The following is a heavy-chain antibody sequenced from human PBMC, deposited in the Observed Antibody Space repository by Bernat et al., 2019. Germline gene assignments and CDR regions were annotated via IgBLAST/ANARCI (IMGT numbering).Heavy chain of an antibody. CDR2: ISYDGSNK. V-gene: IGHV3-30-3*01. CDR3: ARDMVGFGDGYNFDY. Sequence: QVQLVESGGGVVQPGRSLRLSCAASGFTFSSYAMHWVRQAPVKGLEWVAVISYDGSNKYYADSVKGRFTISRDNSKNTLYLQMNSLRAEGTAVYYCARDMVGFGDGYNFDYWGQGTLVTVSS. D-gene: IGHD5-24*01. J-gene: IGHJ4*02. CDR1: GFTFSSYA.